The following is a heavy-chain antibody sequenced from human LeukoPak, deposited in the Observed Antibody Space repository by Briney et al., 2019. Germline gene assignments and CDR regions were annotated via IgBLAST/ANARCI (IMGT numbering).Heavy chain of an antibody. V-gene: IGHV3-43*02. D-gene: IGHD5-18*01. CDR3: AKDLTQLYLAFDY. Sequence: PGGSLRLSCAASGFTFDDYAIHWVRQAPGKGLEWASLISEDGSRTYYADSVKGRFTISRDNSKNSLYLQMNTLRTQDTALYYCAKDLTQLYLAFDYWGQGTLVTVSS. J-gene: IGHJ4*02. CDR2: ISEDGSRT. CDR1: GFTFDDYA.